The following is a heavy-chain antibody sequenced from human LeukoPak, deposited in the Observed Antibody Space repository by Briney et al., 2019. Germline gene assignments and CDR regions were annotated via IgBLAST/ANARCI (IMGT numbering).Heavy chain of an antibody. Sequence: GGSLRLSCAASGFTVSSNYMSWVRQAPGKGLEWVSVIYSGGSTYYADSVKGRFTISRDNSKNTLYLQMNSLRAEDTAVYYCARDLYGSGSYRYMDVWGKGTTGTVSS. D-gene: IGHD3-10*01. V-gene: IGHV3-53*01. CDR2: IYSGGST. J-gene: IGHJ6*03. CDR3: ARDLYGSGSYRYMDV. CDR1: GFTVSSNY.